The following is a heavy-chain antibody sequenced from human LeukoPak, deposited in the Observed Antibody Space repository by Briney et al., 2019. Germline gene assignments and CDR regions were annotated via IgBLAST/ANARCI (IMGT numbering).Heavy chain of an antibody. CDR2: IYHSGTT. CDR3: ARSGHCSGVGCYAQGIDY. CDR1: GGSISSYY. J-gene: IGHJ4*02. D-gene: IGHD2-2*01. Sequence: SETLSLTCSVSGGSISSYYWSWIRQPPGKGLEWIGYIYHSGTTDSNPSLGSRVAISVDTPKNQFSLKLSSVTAADTAVYYCARSGHCSGVGCYAQGIDYWGQGTLVTVSS. V-gene: IGHV4-59*01.